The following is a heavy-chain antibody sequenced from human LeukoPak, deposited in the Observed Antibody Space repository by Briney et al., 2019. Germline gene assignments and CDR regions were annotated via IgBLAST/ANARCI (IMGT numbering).Heavy chain of an antibody. CDR3: ARTGYCTKTSCPFDY. CDR2: FNPSGVST. D-gene: IGHD2-2*01. CDR1: GYTFTSFY. V-gene: IGHV1-46*01. J-gene: IGHJ4*02. Sequence: ASVKVSCKASGYTFTSFYMHWVRQAPGQGLVWMGIFNPSGVSTTYAQKFQGRVTMTRDTSTNTVYMELSSLRSEDTALYYCARTGYCTKTSCPFDYWGQGTLVTVSS.